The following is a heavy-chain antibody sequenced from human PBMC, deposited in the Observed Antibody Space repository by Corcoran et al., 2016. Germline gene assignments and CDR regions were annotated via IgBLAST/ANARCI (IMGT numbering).Heavy chain of an antibody. J-gene: IGHJ5*02. CDR1: GYSFTSYW. D-gene: IGHD5-18*01. Sequence: EVQLVQSGAEVKKPGESLRISCKGSGYSFTSYWISWVRQMPGKGLEWMGRIDPSDSYTNYSPSFQGHVTISADKSISTAYLQWSSLKASDTAMYYCARHRGDSYGGGGNWFDPWGQGTLVTVSS. CDR3: ARHRGDSYGGGGNWFDP. V-gene: IGHV5-10-1*03. CDR2: IDPSDSYT.